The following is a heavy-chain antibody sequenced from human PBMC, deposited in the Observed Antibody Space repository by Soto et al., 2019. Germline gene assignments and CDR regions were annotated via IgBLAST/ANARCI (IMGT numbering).Heavy chain of an antibody. CDR3: ARLPYSRYYYYYGMDV. V-gene: IGHV6-1*01. D-gene: IGHD6-13*01. Sequence: SQTLSLTCAISGDSVSSNSAAWNWIRQSPSRGLEWLGRTYYRSKWYNDYAVSVKSRITINPDTSKNQFSLQLNSVTPEDTAVYYCARLPYSRYYYYYGMDVWGQGTTVTVSS. J-gene: IGHJ6*02. CDR2: TYYRSKWYN. CDR1: GDSVSSNSAA.